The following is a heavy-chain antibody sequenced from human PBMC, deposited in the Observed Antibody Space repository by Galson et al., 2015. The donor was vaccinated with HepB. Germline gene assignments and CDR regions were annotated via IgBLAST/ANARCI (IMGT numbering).Heavy chain of an antibody. CDR2: INPRSGNI. CDR1: GYTFTNYY. Sequence: SVKVSCKASGYTFTNYYMQWVRQAPGQGLEWMGVINPRSGNIRYAQKFQDRVTMTRDSSTSTVYMELSSLRSEDTAVYYCASQSFDHWGQGTLVTVSS. J-gene: IGHJ5*02. V-gene: IGHV1-46*01. CDR3: ASQSFDH.